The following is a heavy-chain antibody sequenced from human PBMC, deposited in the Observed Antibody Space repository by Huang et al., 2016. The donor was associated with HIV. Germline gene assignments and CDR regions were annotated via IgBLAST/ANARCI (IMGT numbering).Heavy chain of an antibody. D-gene: IGHD3-22*01. CDR3: ARARGFLYDSTGYYSRYYFDS. J-gene: IGHJ4*02. CDR2: MNPKSGNT. V-gene: IGHV1-8*02. Sequence: QVQLVQSGAEVKKPGASVKVSCKASGFNFNNYDFNWVRQASGQGLEWMGWMNPKSGNTGYAQKFLGRVTITRNTSRTTAYREVRSLRSEDTAVYYCARARGFLYDSTGYYSRYYFDSWGQGTLVTISS. CDR1: GFNFNNYD.